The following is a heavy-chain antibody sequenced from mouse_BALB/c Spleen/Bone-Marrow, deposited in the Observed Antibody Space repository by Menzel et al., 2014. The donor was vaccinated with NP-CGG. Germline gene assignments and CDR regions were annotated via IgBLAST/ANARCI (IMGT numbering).Heavy chain of an antibody. J-gene: IGHJ2*01. Sequence: EVMLVESGGGLVKPGGSLKLSCTASGFSFNSYGMSWVRQTPEKRLEWVATITNGGNYTYYPDSVKGRFTTSRDNVKNNLYLQMRSLRSEDTALYYCVRNYYGYDGYFDYWGQGTTLTVSS. CDR2: ITNGGNYT. CDR1: GFSFNSYG. V-gene: IGHV5-9-2*01. CDR3: VRNYYGYDGYFDY. D-gene: IGHD2-2*01.